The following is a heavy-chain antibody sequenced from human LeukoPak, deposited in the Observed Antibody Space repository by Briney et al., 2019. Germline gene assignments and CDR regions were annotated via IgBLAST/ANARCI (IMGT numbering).Heavy chain of an antibody. CDR1: GYTFTSYY. CDR3: ARDQGVYGDYGNYYYGMDV. CDR2: INPSDGST. D-gene: IGHD4-17*01. Sequence: ASVKVSCKASGYTFTSYYMHWVRQAPGQGLEWMGIINPSDGSTSYAQKFQGRVTMTRDTSTSTVYMELSSLRSEDTAVYYCARDQGVYGDYGNYYYGMDVWGQGTTVTVSS. V-gene: IGHV1-46*01. J-gene: IGHJ6*02.